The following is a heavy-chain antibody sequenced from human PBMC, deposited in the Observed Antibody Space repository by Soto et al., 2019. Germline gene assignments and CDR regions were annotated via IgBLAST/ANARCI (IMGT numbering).Heavy chain of an antibody. J-gene: IGHJ6*02. V-gene: IGHV6-1*01. CDR2: TYYRSKWYN. Sequence: SQTLSLTCAISGDSVSSNSAAWNWIRQSPSRGLEWLGRTYYRSKWYNDYAVSVKSRITINPDTSKNQFSLQLNSVTPEDTAVYYCARVGFSQYYDFWSGYYKGGYYYYYGMDVWGQGTTVTVSS. CDR3: ARVGFSQYYDFWSGYYKGGYYYYYGMDV. D-gene: IGHD3-3*01. CDR1: GDSVSSNSAA.